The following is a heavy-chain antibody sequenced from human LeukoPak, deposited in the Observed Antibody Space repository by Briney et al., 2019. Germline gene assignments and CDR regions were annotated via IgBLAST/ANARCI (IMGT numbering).Heavy chain of an antibody. Sequence: SETLSLTCTVSGGSISSGSYYWSWIRQPAGKGLEWIGRIYTSGSTNYNPSLKSRVTISVDTSKNQFSLKLSSVTAADTAVYYCARSPYCSSTSCNLNWFGPWGQGTLVTVSS. CDR2: IYTSGST. CDR3: ARSPYCSSTSCNLNWFGP. CDR1: GGSISSGSYY. V-gene: IGHV4-61*02. D-gene: IGHD2-2*01. J-gene: IGHJ5*02.